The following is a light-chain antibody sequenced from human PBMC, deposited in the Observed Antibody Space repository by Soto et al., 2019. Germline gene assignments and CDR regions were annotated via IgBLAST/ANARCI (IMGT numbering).Light chain of an antibody. J-gene: IGLJ2*01. V-gene: IGLV2-14*03. CDR3: SSFTVMNTQV. Sequence: QSALTQPASVSEFPGQSVTISCIGTSSDVGADNYVSWYQQHPGKAPKLIIFDVNHRPSGISNRFSGSKSGNTASLTVSGLQADDEADYYCSSFTVMNTQVFGGGTKVTVL. CDR1: SSDVGADNY. CDR2: DVN.